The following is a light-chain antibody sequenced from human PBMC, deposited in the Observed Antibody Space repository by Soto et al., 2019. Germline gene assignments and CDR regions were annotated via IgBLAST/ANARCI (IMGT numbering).Light chain of an antibody. J-gene: IGKJ5*01. CDR1: QSVSSN. V-gene: IGKV3-15*01. Sequence: IVMTQSPATLSVSPSERATLSCRASQSVSSNLAWYQQKPGQAPGLLIYGASTRAIGIPARFSGSGSGTEFTLTIFRLQADDFATYSCQQYKSWRIRFGQGGRLEIK. CDR3: QQYKSWRIR. CDR2: GAS.